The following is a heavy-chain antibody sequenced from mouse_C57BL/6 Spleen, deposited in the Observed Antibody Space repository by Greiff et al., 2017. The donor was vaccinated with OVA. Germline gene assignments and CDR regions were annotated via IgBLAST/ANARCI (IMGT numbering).Heavy chain of an antibody. Sequence: VKLQESGAELARPGASVKLSCKASGYTFTSYGISWVKQRTGQGLEWIGEIYPRSGNTYYNEKFKGKATLTADKSSSTAYMELRSLTSEDSAVYFCARGDSSGFAYWGQGTLVTVSA. CDR1: GYTFTSYG. V-gene: IGHV1-81*01. D-gene: IGHD3-2*02. CDR3: ARGDSSGFAY. CDR2: IYPRSGNT. J-gene: IGHJ3*01.